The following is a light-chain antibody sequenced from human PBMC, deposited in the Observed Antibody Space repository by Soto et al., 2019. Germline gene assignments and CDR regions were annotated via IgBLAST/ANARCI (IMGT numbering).Light chain of an antibody. V-gene: IGLV3-21*02. CDR1: NIGGKS. J-gene: IGLJ1*01. CDR2: DDS. CDR3: QVLDGGTDQNYV. Sequence: SYELTQPPSVSVAPGQTATITCGGHNIGGKSVHWYQQRPGQAPVVVVYDDSDRPSGIPERFSGSNSGNTATLTITSVEAGDEADYFCQVLDGGTDQNYVCGPGTKVAV.